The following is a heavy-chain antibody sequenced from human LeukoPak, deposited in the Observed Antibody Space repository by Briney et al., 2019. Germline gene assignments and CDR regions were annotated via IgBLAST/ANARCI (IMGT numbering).Heavy chain of an antibody. Sequence: ASVKVSCKASGYTLTGYYMHWVRQAPGQGLEWWGWIKPNSGGTNYAQKFQGRVTMTRDPSISTAYMELSRLRSDDTAVYYCARDSGVLRYFDWLAVWGKGTTVTVSS. V-gene: IGHV1-2*02. D-gene: IGHD3-9*01. CDR3: ARDSGVLRYFDWLAV. CDR1: GYTLTGYY. J-gene: IGHJ6*04. CDR2: IKPNSGGT.